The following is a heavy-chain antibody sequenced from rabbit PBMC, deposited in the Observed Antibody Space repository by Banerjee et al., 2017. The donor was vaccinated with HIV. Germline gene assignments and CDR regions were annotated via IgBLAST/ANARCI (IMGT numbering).Heavy chain of an antibody. Sequence: QEQLEESGGDLVKPEGSLTLTCTASGFSFSNKYVMCWVRQAPGKGLEWIACIVADSSGTTYYASWATGRFTISKTSSTTVTLQMTSLTAADTATYLCARDLAGVIGWNFNLWGPGTLVTVS. CDR3: ARDLAGVIGWNFNL. V-gene: IGHV1S45*01. CDR2: IVADSSGTT. J-gene: IGHJ4*01. CDR1: GFSFSNKYV. D-gene: IGHD4-1*01.